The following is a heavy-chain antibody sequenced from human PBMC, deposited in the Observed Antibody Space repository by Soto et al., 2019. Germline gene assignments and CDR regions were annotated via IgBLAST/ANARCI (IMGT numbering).Heavy chain of an antibody. CDR2: IYPDDSDT. V-gene: IGHV5-51*01. CDR3: ARRSSVTNTYYYYYYGLDV. CDR1: GYNFSTYC. D-gene: IGHD4-17*01. J-gene: IGHJ6*02. Sequence: PGESLNSSCTGFGYNFSTYCIAWVRQMTGKGLEWMGIIYPDDSDTRYDSSFQGQVTISADKSINTAYLQWSSLKASDTAKYYCARRSSVTNTYYYYYYGLDVWGQGTTVTVSS.